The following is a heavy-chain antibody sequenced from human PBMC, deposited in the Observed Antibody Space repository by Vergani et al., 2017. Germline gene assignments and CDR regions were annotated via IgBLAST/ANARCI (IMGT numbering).Heavy chain of an antibody. V-gene: IGHV3-48*04. Sequence: EVQLLESGGGLVQPGGSLRLSCAASGFTFSSYAMSWIRQAPGKGLEWVSYISSSGSIIYYADSVKGRFTISRDNAKNSLYLQMNSLRAEDMAVYYCAREIQEPWYFDLWGRGTLVTVSS. CDR3: AREIQEPWYFDL. D-gene: IGHD1-14*01. J-gene: IGHJ2*01. CDR1: GFTFSSYA. CDR2: ISSSGSII.